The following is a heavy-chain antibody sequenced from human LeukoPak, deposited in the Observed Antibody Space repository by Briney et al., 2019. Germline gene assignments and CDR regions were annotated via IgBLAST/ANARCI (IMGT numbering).Heavy chain of an antibody. CDR1: GYTFTSYI. V-gene: IGHV1-18*01. J-gene: IGHJ4*02. Sequence: ASVKVSCMASGYTFTSYIISWVRQAPGQGLEWMGWINAYNGNTDYAQRVQGRVTMTTDTSTSTAYMELRSLRSDDTAVYYCARGTYYYDSSGFHFDYWGQGTLVTVSS. CDR3: ARGTYYYDSSGFHFDY. CDR2: INAYNGNT. D-gene: IGHD3-22*01.